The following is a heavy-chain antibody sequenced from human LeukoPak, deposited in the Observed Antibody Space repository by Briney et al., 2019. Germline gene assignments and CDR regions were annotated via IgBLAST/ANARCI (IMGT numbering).Heavy chain of an antibody. CDR3: ARDGHGGNSLDY. J-gene: IGHJ4*02. D-gene: IGHD4-23*01. CDR2: IGGNGHRT. Sequence: PGGSLRLSCAASGLSIDNYAMSWVRQAPGKGLEWVSAIGGNGHRTYYADSVKGRFTISRDNSKNTLYLQMNSLRAEDTAVYYCARDGHGGNSLDYWGQGTLVTVSS. CDR1: GLSIDNYA. V-gene: IGHV3-23*01.